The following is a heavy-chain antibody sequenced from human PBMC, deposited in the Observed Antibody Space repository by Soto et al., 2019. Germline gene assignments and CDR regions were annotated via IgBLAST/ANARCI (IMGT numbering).Heavy chain of an antibody. CDR1: GFTFSSYS. Sequence: GGSLRLSCAASGFTFSSYSMNWVRQAPGKGLEWVSYISSSSSTIYYEDSVKGRFTISRDNAKNSLYMQMNSLRDEDTAVYYCARVYCGGDCYSPWGQGTLVTVSS. J-gene: IGHJ5*02. D-gene: IGHD2-21*02. CDR2: ISSSSSTI. CDR3: ARVYCGGDCYSP. V-gene: IGHV3-48*02.